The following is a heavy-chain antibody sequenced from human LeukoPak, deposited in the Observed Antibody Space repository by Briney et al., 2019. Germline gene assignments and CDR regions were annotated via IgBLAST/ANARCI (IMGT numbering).Heavy chain of an antibody. CDR2: ISSSGSTI. J-gene: IGHJ3*02. D-gene: IGHD4-17*01. CDR3: ARDYGDDYAFDI. CDR1: GFIFRDYY. Sequence: GGSLRLSCPASGFIFRDYYLNWLRQAPAKGLAWVSYISSSGSTIYYAASVKGRFTISRDNAKNSLYLQMNSRRAEDTAVYYCARDYGDDYAFDIWGQGTMVTVPS. V-gene: IGHV3-11*01.